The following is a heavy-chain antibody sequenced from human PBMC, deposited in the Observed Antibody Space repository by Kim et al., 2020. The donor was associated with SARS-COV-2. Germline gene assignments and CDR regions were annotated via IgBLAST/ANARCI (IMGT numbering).Heavy chain of an antibody. J-gene: IGHJ4*02. CDR2: IYHSGST. CDR1: GYSISSGYY. CDR3: ARASPITMVRGVINDY. V-gene: IGHV4-38-2*02. D-gene: IGHD3-10*01. Sequence: SETLSLTCTVSGYSISSGYYWGWIRQPPGKGLEWIGSIYHSGSTYYNPSLKSRVTISVDTSKNRFSLKLSSVTAADTAVYYCARASPITMVRGVINDYWGQGTLVTVSS.